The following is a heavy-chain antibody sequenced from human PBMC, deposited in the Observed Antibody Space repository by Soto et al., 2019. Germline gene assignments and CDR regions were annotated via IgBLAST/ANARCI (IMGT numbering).Heavy chain of an antibody. CDR2: ISYDGSNK. J-gene: IGHJ6*02. CDR3: AKDVRHYGGKDYYYGMDV. V-gene: IGHV3-30*18. Sequence: LILSRAASGFTFSSYGMHLVRQAPGKGLEWVAVISYDGSNKYYADSVKGRFTISRDNSKNTLYLQMNSLRAEDTAVYYCAKDVRHYGGKDYYYGMDVWGQGTTVTVSS. D-gene: IGHD4-17*01. CDR1: GFTFSSYG.